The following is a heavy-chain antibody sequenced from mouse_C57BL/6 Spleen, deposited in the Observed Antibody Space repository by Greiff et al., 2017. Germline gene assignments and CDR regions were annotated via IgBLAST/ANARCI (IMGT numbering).Heavy chain of an antibody. Sequence: VQLQQPGAELVKPGASVKLSCKASGYTFTSYWMHWVKQRPGRGLEWIGRIDPKSGGTKYNEKFKSKATLTVDKPSSTAYMQLSSLTSEDSAVYYCAREGDWDVIAYWGQGTLVTVSA. D-gene: IGHD4-1*01. J-gene: IGHJ3*01. CDR1: GYTFTSYW. CDR3: AREGDWDVIAY. V-gene: IGHV1-72*01. CDR2: IDPKSGGT.